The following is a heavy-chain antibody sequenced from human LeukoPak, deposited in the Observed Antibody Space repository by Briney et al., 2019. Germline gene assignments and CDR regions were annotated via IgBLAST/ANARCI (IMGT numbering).Heavy chain of an antibody. D-gene: IGHD6-19*01. Sequence: ASAKVSCKASGYTFTSYGISWVRQAPGQGLVWMGWISAYNGNPNYAQKLQGRVPMTTDTSTSTAYLELRSLRSDDTAVYYCARPEYSSGAYYCYYYGMDVWGQGTTVTVSS. V-gene: IGHV1-18*01. J-gene: IGHJ6*02. CDR2: ISAYNGNP. CDR1: GYTFTSYG. CDR3: ARPEYSSGAYYCYYYGMDV.